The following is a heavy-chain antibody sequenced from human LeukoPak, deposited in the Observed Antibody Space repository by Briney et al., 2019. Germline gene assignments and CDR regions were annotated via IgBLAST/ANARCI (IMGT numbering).Heavy chain of an antibody. CDR2: IIPILGIA. CDR3: AREEGYSYGPFDY. D-gene: IGHD5-18*01. CDR1: GGTFSSYA. Sequence: GASVKVSCKASGGTFSSYAISWVRQAPGQGLEWMGRIIPILGIANYAQKFQGRVTITADKSTSTAYMELSSLRSEDTAVYYCAREEGYSYGPFDYWGQGTLVTVSS. V-gene: IGHV1-69*04. J-gene: IGHJ4*02.